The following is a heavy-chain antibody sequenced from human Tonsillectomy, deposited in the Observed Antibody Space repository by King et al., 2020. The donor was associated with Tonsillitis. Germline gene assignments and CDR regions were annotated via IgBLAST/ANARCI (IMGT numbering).Heavy chain of an antibody. CDR2: IKSKTDGGTT. CDR3: TAGILCFGSSKRTYYFDY. Sequence: VQLVESGGGLVKPGGSLRLSCAASGFTFNNAWMSWVRQAPGKWLEWVGRIKSKTDGGTTDYAAPVKGRFSISRDDSKNTLYLKMNSLKTEDTAVYYCTAGILCFGSSKRTYYFDYWGQGTLVTVSS. CDR1: GFTFNNAW. J-gene: IGHJ4*02. D-gene: IGHD3-10*01. V-gene: IGHV3-15*01.